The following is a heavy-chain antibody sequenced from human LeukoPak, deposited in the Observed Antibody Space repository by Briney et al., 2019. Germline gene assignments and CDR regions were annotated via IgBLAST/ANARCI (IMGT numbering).Heavy chain of an antibody. Sequence: PSETLSPTCAVSGGSISSGGYSWSWIRQPPGKGLEWIGYIYHSGSTYYNPSLKSRVTISVDRSKNQFSLKLSSVTAADTAVYYCARSATGTTQTNWFDPWGQGTLVTVSS. V-gene: IGHV4-30-2*01. CDR1: GGSISSGGYS. CDR3: ARSATGTTQTNWFDP. J-gene: IGHJ5*02. D-gene: IGHD1-1*01. CDR2: IYHSGST.